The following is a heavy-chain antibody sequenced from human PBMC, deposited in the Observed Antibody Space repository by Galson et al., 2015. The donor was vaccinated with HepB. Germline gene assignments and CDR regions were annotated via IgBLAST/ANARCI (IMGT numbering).Heavy chain of an antibody. J-gene: IGHJ5*02. CDR2: IKSKTDGGTT. CDR3: THEIPGPAHLVSYCSGGSCYGGNWFDP. V-gene: IGHV3-15*01. Sequence: SLRLSCAASGFTFSNAWMSWVRQAPGKGLEWVGRIKSKTDGGTTDYAAPVKGRFTISRDDSKNTLYLQMNSLKTEDTAVYYCTHEIPGPAHLVSYCSGGSCYGGNWFDPWGQGTLVTVSS. D-gene: IGHD2-15*01. CDR1: GFTFSNAW.